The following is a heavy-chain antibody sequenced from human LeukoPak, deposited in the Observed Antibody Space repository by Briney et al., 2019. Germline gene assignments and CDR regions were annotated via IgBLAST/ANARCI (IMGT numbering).Heavy chain of an antibody. V-gene: IGHV3-21*01. CDR1: GFTFIAYH. D-gene: IGHD6-13*01. Sequence: GGSLRLSCAASGFTFIAYHMNWVRQAPGKGLEWVSSISPGSDFLYFADSVKGRFTISRDNAENSVYLQMNDLRAEDTAVYYCALGYGGSRWGQGTQVAVSS. CDR3: ALGYGGSR. CDR2: ISPGSDFL. J-gene: IGHJ1*01.